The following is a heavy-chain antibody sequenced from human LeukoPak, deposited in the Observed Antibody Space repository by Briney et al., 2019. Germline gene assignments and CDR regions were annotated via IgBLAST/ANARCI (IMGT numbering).Heavy chain of an antibody. D-gene: IGHD3-10*01. CDR1: GITLSNCG. J-gene: IGHJ4*02. CDR3: ARRGIVIRAVIIVGFQRAAYYFDY. Sequence: GGSLRLSCAVSGITLSNCGMSWVRQAPGKGLEWVAGIGDSGGSTNYADSVKGRFTISRDNPKNTLYLQMNSLRAEDTAVYFCARRGIVIRAVIIVGFQRAAYYFDYWGQGALVTVSS. V-gene: IGHV3-23*01. CDR2: IGDSGGST.